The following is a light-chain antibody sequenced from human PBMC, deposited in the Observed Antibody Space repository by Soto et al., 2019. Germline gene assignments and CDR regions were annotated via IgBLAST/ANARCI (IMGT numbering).Light chain of an antibody. CDR2: EVS. V-gene: IGLV2-14*01. CDR3: SSYASMTTRV. Sequence: QSALTQPASVSGSPGQSITISCTGTSSDVGRYNFVSWYQQHPGKAPKLLIYEVSRRPSGISNRFSGSKSGNTASLTISGLQGEDEGDYYCSSYASMTTRVFGSGTKSPS. J-gene: IGLJ1*01. CDR1: SSDVGRYNF.